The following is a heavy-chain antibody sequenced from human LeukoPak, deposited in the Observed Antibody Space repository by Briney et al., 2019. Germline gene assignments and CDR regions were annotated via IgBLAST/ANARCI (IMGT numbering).Heavy chain of an antibody. CDR1: GFTFSDYS. CDR2: ITSSGNTI. D-gene: IGHD2-8*01. CDR3: ARDYKYAFDY. J-gene: IGHJ4*02. Sequence: GGSLRLSCTASGFTFSDYSMNWFRQAPGKGLDWVSYITSSGNTIYYADSVKGRFTISRDNAKNSLYLQMHSLRDEDAAVYYCARDYKYAFDYWGQGTLVAVSP. V-gene: IGHV3-48*02.